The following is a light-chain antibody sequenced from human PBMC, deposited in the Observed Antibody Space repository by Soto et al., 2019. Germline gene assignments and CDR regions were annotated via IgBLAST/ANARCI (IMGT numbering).Light chain of an antibody. Sequence: EIVLTQSPGTLSLSPGERATLSCRASQSVSDSYLAWYQQKSGQAPRLLIYGASNRATGIPDRFSGSGSGTDFTLTISRLDPEEFAVYYCQQYAISPWTFGQGTKVDIK. J-gene: IGKJ1*01. CDR2: GAS. V-gene: IGKV3-20*01. CDR1: QSVSDSY. CDR3: QQYAISPWT.